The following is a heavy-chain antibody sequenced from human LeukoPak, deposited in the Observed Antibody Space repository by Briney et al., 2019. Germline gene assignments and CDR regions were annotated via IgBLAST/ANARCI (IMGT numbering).Heavy chain of an antibody. CDR1: GYTFTGYY. CDR3: ARDYRTRYCSSTSRYSGFDY. J-gene: IGHJ4*02. D-gene: IGHD2-2*01. Sequence: WESMKVSCKASGYTFTGYYMRWVRQAPGKGLGWVGQIKPNRGGTNYAQKFQGRVTMTRDTSISTAYMELSRLRSDDTAVYYCARDYRTRYCSSTSRYSGFDYWGQGTLVTVSS. CDR2: IKPNRGGT. V-gene: IGHV1-2*06.